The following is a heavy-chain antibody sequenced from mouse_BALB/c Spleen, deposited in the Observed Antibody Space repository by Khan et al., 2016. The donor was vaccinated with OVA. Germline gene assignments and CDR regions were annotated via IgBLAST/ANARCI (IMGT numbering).Heavy chain of an antibody. J-gene: IGHJ2*01. Sequence: VRLQQSGPELVKPGASVKISCKVSGYSFTGYFMNWVKQSHGKSLEWIGHINPYNGDTFYNQNFKGKATLTVDKSSSIAHMELLSLTSEDSAVYYCGTEGTTATDYWGQGTTLTVSS. D-gene: IGHD1-2*01. CDR3: GTEGTTATDY. CDR2: INPYNGDT. CDR1: GYSFTGYF. V-gene: IGHV1-37*01.